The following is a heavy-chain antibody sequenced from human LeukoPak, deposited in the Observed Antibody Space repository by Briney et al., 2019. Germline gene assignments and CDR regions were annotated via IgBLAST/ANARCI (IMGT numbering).Heavy chain of an antibody. CDR3: ARHHPYCSSTSCYYDY. J-gene: IGHJ4*02. CDR2: IYTSGST. V-gene: IGHV4-4*09. Sequence: SETLSLTCTVSGGSISSYYWSWIRQPPGKGLGWIGYIYTSGSTNYNPSLKSRVTISVDTSKNQFSLKLSSVTAADTAVYYCARHHPYCSSTSCYYDYWGQGTLVTVSP. D-gene: IGHD2-2*01. CDR1: GGSISSYY.